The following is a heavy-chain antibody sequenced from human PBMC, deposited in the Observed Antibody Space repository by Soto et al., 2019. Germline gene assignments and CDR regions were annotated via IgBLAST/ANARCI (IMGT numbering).Heavy chain of an antibody. V-gene: IGHV2-5*02. CDR3: ARRYSTSWYKWAFAL. J-gene: IGHJ3*01. D-gene: IGHD6-13*01. CDR2: IYWDDNK. Sequence: QITLKESGPALVKPTQTLTLTCTFSGFSLDTYGMGLGWIRQSPGKALEWVALIYWDDNKRYSPSLKSRLTSTKDTSNNRVALTMTKVDPADTGTCFCARRYSTSWYKWAFALWGQGTMVTVSS. CDR1: GFSLDTYGMG.